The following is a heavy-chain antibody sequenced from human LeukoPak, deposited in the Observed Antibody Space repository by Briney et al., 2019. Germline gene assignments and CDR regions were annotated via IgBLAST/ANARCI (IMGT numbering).Heavy chain of an antibody. Sequence: PSETLSLTCTVSGGSISSYYWSWIRQPPGKGLGWIGYIYYSGSTNYNPSLKSRVTISVDTSKNQFSLKLSSVTAADTAVYYCARGSTIFGVVIWNNFGYWGQGTLVTVSS. D-gene: IGHD3-3*01. CDR1: GGSISSYY. V-gene: IGHV4-59*01. J-gene: IGHJ4*02. CDR2: IYYSGST. CDR3: ARGSTIFGVVIWNNFGY.